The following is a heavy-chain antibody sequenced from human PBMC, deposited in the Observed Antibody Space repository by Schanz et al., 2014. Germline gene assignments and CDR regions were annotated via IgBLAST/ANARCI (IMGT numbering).Heavy chain of an antibody. J-gene: IGHJ4*02. CDR1: GFTFFGSFA. CDR3: GRGFSRSYIDF. D-gene: IGHD3-10*01. CDR2: INWNGGST. Sequence: EVQLLESGGGLVQPGGSLRLSCVASGFTFFGSFAMSWVRQAPGKGLEWVSGINWNGGSTGYADSVKGRFTISRDNAKNSLYLQMSSLRAEDTAVYYCGRGFSRSYIDFWGQGTLITVSS. V-gene: IGHV3-20*04.